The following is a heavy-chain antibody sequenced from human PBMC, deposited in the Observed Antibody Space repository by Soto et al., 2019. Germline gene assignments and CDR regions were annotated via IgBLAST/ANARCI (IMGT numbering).Heavy chain of an antibody. D-gene: IGHD4-17*01. CDR1: GFTFTNYW. J-gene: IGHJ4*02. CDR3: ARDFTTAETPGDDFDY. V-gene: IGHV3-74*01. Sequence: GGSLRLSCAASGFTFTNYWMHWVRQVPGKGLVWVSRINADGSYASYADFVKGRFTISRDNSRNTVHLQMNSLSAEDTAVYYCARDFTTAETPGDDFDYWGQGIPVTVSP. CDR2: INADGSYA.